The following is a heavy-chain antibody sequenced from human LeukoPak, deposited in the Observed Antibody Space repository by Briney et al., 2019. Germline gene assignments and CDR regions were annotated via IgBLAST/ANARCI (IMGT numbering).Heavy chain of an antibody. CDR1: GYTFTTYG. D-gene: IGHD5-18*01. J-gene: IGHJ4*02. V-gene: IGHV1-18*01. Sequence: ASVKVSCKSSGYTFTTYGITWVRQAPGQGLEWMGWISTYNGNTNYAQKLQGRATMTTDTSTSTAYMELRSLRSDDTAMYYCARDRMDTGTYFDYWGQGTLATVSS. CDR3: ARDRMDTGTYFDY. CDR2: ISTYNGNT.